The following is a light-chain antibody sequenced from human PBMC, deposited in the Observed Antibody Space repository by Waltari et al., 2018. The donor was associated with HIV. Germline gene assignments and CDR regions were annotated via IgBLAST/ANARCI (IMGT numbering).Light chain of an antibody. CDR3: QHYSNWPPWT. J-gene: IGKJ1*01. V-gene: IGKV3-15*01. CDR2: GAS. Sequence: EILMTQFPDTLSVSPGERVTLSCRASQSVGTNLAWYQQKPGQAPRLLIYGASFTATDISDRFSGSGSGTDFTLTINSLQSEDFAVYYCQHYSNWPPWTFGPGTRVE. CDR1: QSVGTN.